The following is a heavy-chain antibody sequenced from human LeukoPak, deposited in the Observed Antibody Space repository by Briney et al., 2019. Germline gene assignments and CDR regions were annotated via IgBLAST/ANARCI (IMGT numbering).Heavy chain of an antibody. CDR3: ARDRARIPYYYDSSGYSRWAHLV. Sequence: PGGSLRLSCAASGFTFSSYSMNWVRHAPGKGLEWVSSISSTSSYIYYADSVKGRFTISRDNAKNSLYLQMNSLRAEDTAVYYCARDRARIPYYYDSSGYSRWAHLVWGQGTLVTVSS. V-gene: IGHV3-21*01. CDR1: GFTFSSYS. CDR2: ISSTSSYI. J-gene: IGHJ4*02. D-gene: IGHD3-22*01.